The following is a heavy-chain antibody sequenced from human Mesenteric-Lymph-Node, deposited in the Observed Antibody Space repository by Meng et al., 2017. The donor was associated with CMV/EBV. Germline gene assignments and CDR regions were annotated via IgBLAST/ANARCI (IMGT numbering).Heavy chain of an antibody. D-gene: IGHD4-23*01. V-gene: IGHV4-34*01. CDR2: INHSGST. J-gene: IGHJ4*02. CDR3: ARHQRWLKSEGGFNY. Sequence: QGQLQQLGAGPLKPSATLSLTCVCYGGSFSGNYWSWTRQPPGKGLEWIGEINHSGSTNYNPSLKSRVTISVDTSKNQFSLKLSSVTAADTAVYYCARHQRWLKSEGGFNYWGQGTLVTVSS. CDR1: GGSFSGNY.